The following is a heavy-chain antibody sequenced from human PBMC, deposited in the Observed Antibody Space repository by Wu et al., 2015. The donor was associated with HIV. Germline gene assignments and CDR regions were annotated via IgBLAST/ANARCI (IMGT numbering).Heavy chain of an antibody. V-gene: IGHV1-2*02. D-gene: IGHD2-2*01. CDR1: NYNFSDYG. CDR2: INPNSGGT. Sequence: QVQLVQSGAEMKKPGASVKVSCKASNYNFSDYGVSWVRQTPGQGLEWMGWINPNSGGTNYAQKFQGRVTMTRDTSISTAYMELSSLRSEDTAVYYCVRGGEYCSSTTCYYFDNWGQGTLITVSS. CDR3: VRGGEYCSSTTCYYFDN. J-gene: IGHJ4*02.